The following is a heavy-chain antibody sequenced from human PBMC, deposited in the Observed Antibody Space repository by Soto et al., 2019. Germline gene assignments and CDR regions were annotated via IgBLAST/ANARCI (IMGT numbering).Heavy chain of an antibody. D-gene: IGHD5-12*01. J-gene: IGHJ5*02. Sequence: SGPTLVKPTQTLTLTCTFSGFSLSTSGVGVGWIRQPPGKALEWLALIYWNDDKRYSPSLKSRLTITKDTSKNQVVLTMTNMDPVDTATYYCAHSSSGYDSNWFDPWGQGTLVTVSS. CDR2: IYWNDDK. CDR1: GFSLSTSGVG. CDR3: AHSSSGYDSNWFDP. V-gene: IGHV2-5*01.